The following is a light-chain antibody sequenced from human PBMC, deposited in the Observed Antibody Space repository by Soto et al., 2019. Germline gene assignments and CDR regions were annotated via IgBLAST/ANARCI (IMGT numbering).Light chain of an antibody. CDR3: QSYDSSLSVSYV. CDR1: SSNIGAGYD. J-gene: IGLJ1*01. V-gene: IGLV1-40*01. Sequence: QSVLTQPPSVSGAPGQRVTISCTGSSSNIGAGYDVHWYQQLPGTAPKLLIYGNSNRPSGVPDRFSGSKSGTSASLAITGLQAEDEADYYCQSYDSSLSVSYVFFSGTKVTVL. CDR2: GNS.